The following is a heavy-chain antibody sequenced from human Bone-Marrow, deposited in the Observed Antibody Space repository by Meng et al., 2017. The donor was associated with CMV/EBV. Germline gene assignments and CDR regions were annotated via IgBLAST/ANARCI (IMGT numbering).Heavy chain of an antibody. CDR2: ISYDGSNK. CDR3: AKDKGLRFLECFSV. CDR1: GFTFSSYA. D-gene: IGHD3-3*01. J-gene: IGHJ4*02. V-gene: IGHV3-30*04. Sequence: GGSLRLSCAASGFTFSSYAMHWVRQAPGKGLEWVAVISYDGSNKYYADSVKGRFTISRDNSKNTLYLQMNSLRAEDTAVYYCAKDKGLRFLECFSVGGQGTLVTVSS.